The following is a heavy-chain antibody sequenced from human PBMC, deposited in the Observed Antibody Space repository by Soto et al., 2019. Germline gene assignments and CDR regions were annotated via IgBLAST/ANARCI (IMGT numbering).Heavy chain of an antibody. D-gene: IGHD3-10*01. Sequence: QVQLQESGPGLVKPSETLPLTCTVSGGSISSYYWSWIRQPAGKGLEWIGRIYTSGSTNYNPSLKSRVTMSVDTSKNQFSLKLSSVTAADTAVYYCARDSPGRSLLWFGEANFDYWGQGTLVTVSS. CDR2: IYTSGST. V-gene: IGHV4-4*07. CDR3: ARDSPGRSLLWFGEANFDY. J-gene: IGHJ4*02. CDR1: GGSISSYY.